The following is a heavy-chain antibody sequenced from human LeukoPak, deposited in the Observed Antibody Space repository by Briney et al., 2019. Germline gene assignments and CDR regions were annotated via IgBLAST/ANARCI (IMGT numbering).Heavy chain of an antibody. CDR1: GYTFTDSY. V-gene: IGHV1-2*02. J-gene: IGHJ4*02. CDR2: INPNSGGT. Sequence: ASVKVSCKASGYTFTDSYMHWVRQAPGQGREWMGWINPNSGGTKYAQKFQGRVTMTRDTSISTAYMELSRLRSDDTAIYYCARDVGAYSYGFDYWGQGTLVTVSS. CDR3: ARDVGAYSYGFDY. D-gene: IGHD5-18*01.